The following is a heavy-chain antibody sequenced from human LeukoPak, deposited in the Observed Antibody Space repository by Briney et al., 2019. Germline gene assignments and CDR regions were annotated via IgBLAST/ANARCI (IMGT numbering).Heavy chain of an antibody. D-gene: IGHD2-8*01. CDR3: AGDLAVFFDY. CDR2: ISSSSSTI. J-gene: IGHJ4*02. CDR1: GFIFSSYS. V-gene: IGHV3-48*04. Sequence: GGSLRLSWAASGFIFSSYSMNWVRQAPGKGLEWVSYISSSSSTIYYADSVKGRFTISRDNAKNSLYLQMNSLRAEDTAVYYCAGDLAVFFDYWGQGTLVTVSS.